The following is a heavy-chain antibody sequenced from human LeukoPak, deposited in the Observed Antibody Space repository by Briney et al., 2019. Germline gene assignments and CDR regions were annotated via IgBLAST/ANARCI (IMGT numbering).Heavy chain of an antibody. Sequence: VASVKVSCMASGYTFTGYYMHWVRQAPGQGLEWMGWINPNSGGTNYAQKFQGRVTMTRDTSISTAYMELSRLRSDDTAVYYCARDQSIAVATDYWGQGTLVTVSS. CDR2: INPNSGGT. CDR1: GYTFTGYY. V-gene: IGHV1-2*02. CDR3: ARDQSIAVATDY. D-gene: IGHD6-19*01. J-gene: IGHJ4*02.